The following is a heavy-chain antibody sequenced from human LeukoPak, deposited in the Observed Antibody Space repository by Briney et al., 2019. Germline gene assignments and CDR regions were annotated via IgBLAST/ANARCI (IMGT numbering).Heavy chain of an antibody. V-gene: IGHV3-48*03. CDR1: GFTFSGYE. J-gene: IGHJ5*02. CDR3: ARAVGTANRFDP. CDR2: ISSSGNTR. D-gene: IGHD1-7*01. Sequence: PGGSLRLSCAASGFTFSGYEMNWVRQAPGKGLEWVSYISSSGNTRYYADSVKGRFTISRDNAKNSVYLQMSSLRAEDTAVYYCARAVGTANRFDPWGQGTLVTVSS.